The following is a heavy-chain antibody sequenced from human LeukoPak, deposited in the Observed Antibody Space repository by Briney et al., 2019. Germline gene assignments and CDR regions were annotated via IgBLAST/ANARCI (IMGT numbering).Heavy chain of an antibody. D-gene: IGHD3-22*01. V-gene: IGHV3-30*02. J-gene: IGHJ5*02. Sequence: PGGSLRLSCAASGFSFSSFGLHWVRQAPGKELEWVAFIRYDGNNKYFADSVKGRFTISRDNSKNTVYLQMNSLRPEDTAVYHCAKDTGDYYDSSGNYYAGWFDPWGQGTLVTVSS. CDR1: GFSFSSFG. CDR2: IRYDGNNK. CDR3: AKDTGDYYDSSGNYYAGWFDP.